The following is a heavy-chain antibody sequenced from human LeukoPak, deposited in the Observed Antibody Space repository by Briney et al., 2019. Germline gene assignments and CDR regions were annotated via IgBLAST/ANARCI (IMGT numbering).Heavy chain of an antibody. D-gene: IGHD3-10*01. Sequence: ASVKVSCKVSGYTLTELSMHWVRQAPGKGLEWMGGFDPEDGETIYAQKFQGRVTMTEDTSTDTAYMELSSLRSEDTAVYYCAARLLITMVRGVPAEYFQHWGQGTLATVSS. CDR2: FDPEDGET. CDR3: AARLLITMVRGVPAEYFQH. J-gene: IGHJ1*01. V-gene: IGHV1-24*01. CDR1: GYTLTELS.